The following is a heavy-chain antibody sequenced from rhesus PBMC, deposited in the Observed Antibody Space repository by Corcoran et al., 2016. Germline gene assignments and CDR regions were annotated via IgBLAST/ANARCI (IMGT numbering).Heavy chain of an antibody. V-gene: IGHV4-173*01. CDR1: GGSISSNY. CDR2: ISGSGGST. D-gene: IGHD6-25*01. CDR3: ARGESGSWKARGYGLDS. Sequence: QLQLQESGPGLVKPSETLSPTCAVSGGSISSNYWSWIRQPPGKGLDWIGRISGSGGSTDYNPSLKSRVTISTDTSKNQFSLKLSSVTAADTAVYYCARGESGSWKARGYGLDSWGQGVVVTVSS. J-gene: IGHJ6*01.